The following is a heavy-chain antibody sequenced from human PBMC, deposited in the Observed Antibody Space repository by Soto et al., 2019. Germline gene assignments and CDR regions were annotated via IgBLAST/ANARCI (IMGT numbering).Heavy chain of an antibody. CDR2: IYTSGST. V-gene: IGHV4-4*07. Sequence: SETLSLTCTVSGGSISSYYWSWIRQAAGKGLEWIGRIYTSGSTNYNPSLKSRVTMSVDTSKNQFSLKLSSVTAADTAVYYCARERVIGGYCSGGSCPGWFDPWGQGTLVTVSS. CDR1: GGSISSYY. D-gene: IGHD2-15*01. CDR3: ARERVIGGYCSGGSCPGWFDP. J-gene: IGHJ5*02.